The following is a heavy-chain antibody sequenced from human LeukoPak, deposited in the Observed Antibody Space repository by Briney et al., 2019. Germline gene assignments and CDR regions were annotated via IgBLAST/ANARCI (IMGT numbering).Heavy chain of an antibody. Sequence: LAGGSLRLSCATSGFTFRKFGMHWVRQAPGKGLEWVAIIWYDGSNKYYVESVKGRFTISRDDSKGTVYLDMNTLRVEDTAVYYCARDLNPEHTTEWFEEEDYWGQGTLVTVSS. CDR3: ARDLNPEHTTEWFEEEDY. V-gene: IGHV3-33*01. D-gene: IGHD3-10*01. CDR1: GFTFRKFG. J-gene: IGHJ4*02. CDR2: IWYDGSNK.